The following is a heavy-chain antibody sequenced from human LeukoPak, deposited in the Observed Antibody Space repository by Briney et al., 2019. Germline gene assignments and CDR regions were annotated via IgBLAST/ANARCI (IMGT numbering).Heavy chain of an antibody. CDR1: GASITSHY. D-gene: IGHD3-10*01. V-gene: IGHV4-59*11. CDR2: IYYSGST. Sequence: SETLSLTCSVSGASITSHYWSWVRQPPGKRLEWIGYIYYSGSTNYNPSLQSRVTISVDTSKNQFSLKLSSVTAADTAVYYCAREPITMVQGTFDYWGQGTLVTVSS. J-gene: IGHJ4*02. CDR3: AREPITMVQGTFDY.